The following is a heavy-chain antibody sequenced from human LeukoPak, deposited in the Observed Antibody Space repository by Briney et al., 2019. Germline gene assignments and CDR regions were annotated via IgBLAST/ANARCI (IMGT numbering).Heavy chain of an antibody. J-gene: IGHJ4*02. CDR1: GFTFTSSA. CDR3: TRGGYGGPRVAFDY. Sequence: SVKVSCKASGFTFTSSAMQWVRQARGQRLEWIGWIVVGSGNTNYAQKFQGRVTMTRDTSTSTVYMELSSLRSEDTAVYYCTRGGYGGPRVAFDYWGQGTLVTVSS. CDR2: IVVGSGNT. D-gene: IGHD1-1*01. V-gene: IGHV1-58*02.